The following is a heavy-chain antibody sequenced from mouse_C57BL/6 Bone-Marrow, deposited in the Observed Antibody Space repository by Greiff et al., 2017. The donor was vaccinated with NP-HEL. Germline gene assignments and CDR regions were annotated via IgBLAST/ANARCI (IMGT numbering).Heavy chain of an antibody. Sequence: QVQLKESGAELARPGASVKMSCKASGYTFTSYTMHWVKQRPGQGLEWIGYINPSSGYTKYNQKFKDKATLTADKSSSTAYMQLSSLTSEDSAVYYCARDDYSNYGFAYWGQGTLVTVSA. D-gene: IGHD2-5*01. V-gene: IGHV1-4*01. CDR3: ARDDYSNYGFAY. J-gene: IGHJ3*01. CDR2: INPSSGYT. CDR1: GYTFTSYT.